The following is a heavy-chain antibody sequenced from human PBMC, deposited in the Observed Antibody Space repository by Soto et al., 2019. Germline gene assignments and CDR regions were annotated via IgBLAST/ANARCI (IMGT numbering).Heavy chain of an antibody. D-gene: IGHD2-2*01. V-gene: IGHV3-53*01. CDR2: IYSGGST. J-gene: IGHJ4*02. CDR3: ARTQNQPPFDY. CDR1: GFTVRSNY. Sequence: PGGSVKLSXAASGFTVRSNYMSWVRQAPGKGLEWVSVIYSGGSTYYADSVKGRFTISRDNSKNTLYLQMNSLRAEDTAVYYCARTQNQPPFDYWGQGTLVTVSS.